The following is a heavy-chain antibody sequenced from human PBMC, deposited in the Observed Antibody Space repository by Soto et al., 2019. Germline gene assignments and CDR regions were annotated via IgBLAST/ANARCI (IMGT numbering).Heavy chain of an antibody. J-gene: IGHJ6*02. CDR3: ARGRLMVYAISYYYYGMDV. CDR1: GGSFSGYY. Sequence: SETLSLTCAVYGGSFSGYYWSWIRQPPGKGLEWIGEINHSGSTNYNPSLKSRVTISVGTSKNQFSLKLSSVTAADTAVYYCARGRLMVYAISYYYYGMDVWGQGTTVTVSS. CDR2: INHSGST. V-gene: IGHV4-34*01. D-gene: IGHD2-8*01.